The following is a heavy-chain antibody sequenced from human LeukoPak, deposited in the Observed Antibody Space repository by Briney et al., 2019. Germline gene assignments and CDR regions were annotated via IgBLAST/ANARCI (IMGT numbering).Heavy chain of an antibody. CDR2: ISTSSIYI. D-gene: IGHD3-16*01. Sequence: SGGSLRLSCAASGFTFSSYSMNWVRQAPGMGLEWVSSISTSSIYIYYADSVKGRFTISRDNAKNSLYLQMNSLRAEDTAVYYCAKDGGAHFDYWGQGTLVTVSS. CDR1: GFTFSSYS. J-gene: IGHJ4*02. V-gene: IGHV3-21*04. CDR3: AKDGGAHFDY.